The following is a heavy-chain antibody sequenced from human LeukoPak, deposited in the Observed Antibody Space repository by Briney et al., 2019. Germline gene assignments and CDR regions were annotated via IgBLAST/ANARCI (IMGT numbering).Heavy chain of an antibody. J-gene: IGHJ4*02. CDR2: ISSSSSYI. D-gene: IGHD4-17*01. V-gene: IGHV3-21*04. Sequence: PGGSLRLSCAASGFTFSSYSMNWVRQAPGKGLEWVSSISSSSSYIYYADSVKGRFTISRDNSKNTLYLQMNSLRAEDTAVYYCAKNFYGDYNFFFDYWGQGTLVTVSS. CDR3: AKNFYGDYNFFFDY. CDR1: GFTFSSYS.